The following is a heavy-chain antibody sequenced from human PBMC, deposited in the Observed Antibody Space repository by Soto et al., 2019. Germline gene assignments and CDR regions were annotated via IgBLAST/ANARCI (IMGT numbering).Heavy chain of an antibody. V-gene: IGHV3-30*03. CDR3: ARGLDCSGGSCYSVIAFDI. J-gene: IGHJ3*02. D-gene: IGHD2-15*01. CDR1: GFTFSSYG. CDR2: ISYDGSNK. Sequence: GGSLRLSCAASGFTFSSYGMHWVRQAPGKGLEWVAVISYDGSNKYYADSVKGRFTISRDNSKNTLYLQMNSLRAEDTAVYYCARGLDCSGGSCYSVIAFDIWGQGTMVTVSS.